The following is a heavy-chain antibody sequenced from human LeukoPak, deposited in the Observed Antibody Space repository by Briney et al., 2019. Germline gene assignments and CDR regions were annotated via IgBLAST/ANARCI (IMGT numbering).Heavy chain of an antibody. V-gene: IGHV4-39*01. D-gene: IGHD1-26*01. CDR3: VKSAGRDGGN. CDR2: IYCSGST. J-gene: IGHJ4*02. Sequence: SETLSLTCTVSGGSISSSTYYWGWIRRPPGKGLEWIGSIYCSGSTYYNPSLKSRVTVSVDTSKNQFSLKLSSVTAADTAIYYCVKSAGRDGGNWGQGTLVTVSS. CDR1: GGSISSSTYY.